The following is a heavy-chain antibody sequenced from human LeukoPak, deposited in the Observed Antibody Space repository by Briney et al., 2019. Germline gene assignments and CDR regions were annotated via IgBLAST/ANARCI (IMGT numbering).Heavy chain of an antibody. D-gene: IGHD3-10*01. CDR3: ASRLHYYGSGSPYYMDV. CDR1: GYTFTSYD. Sequence: GSVKVSCKASGYTFTSYDINWVRQATGQGLEWMGWMNPNSGNTGYAQKFQGRVTITRNTSISTAYMELSSLRSGDTAVYYCASRLHYYGSGSPYYMDVWGKGTTVTVSS. CDR2: MNPNSGNT. V-gene: IGHV1-8*03. J-gene: IGHJ6*03.